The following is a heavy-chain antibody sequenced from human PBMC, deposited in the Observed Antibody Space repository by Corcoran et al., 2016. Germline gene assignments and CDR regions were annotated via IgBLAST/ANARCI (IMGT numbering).Heavy chain of an antibody. D-gene: IGHD3-22*01. Sequence: QVQLVESGGGVVQPGRSLRLSCAASGFTFSSYGMHWVRQAPGKGLEWVAVITYDGSNKYYADSVKGRFTISRDNSKNTLYLQMNSLRAEDTAVYYCAKDLSITMIVVVTGMDVWGQGTTVTVSS. CDR2: ITYDGSNK. V-gene: IGHV3-30*18. CDR3: AKDLSITMIVVVTGMDV. CDR1: GFTFSSYG. J-gene: IGHJ6*02.